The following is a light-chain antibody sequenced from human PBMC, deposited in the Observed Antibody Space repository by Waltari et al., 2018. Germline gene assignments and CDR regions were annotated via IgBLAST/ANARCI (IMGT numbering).Light chain of an antibody. CDR3: QQSYTTPYT. CDR2: AAS. V-gene: IGKV1-39*01. CDR1: QYIANY. Sequence: DIQMTQSPSSLSTSVGDRVTITCRASQYIANYLHWYQQNPGKAPKTLIYAASSLQSGAPSRFSGRGSGTDFTLTISSLQPEDFATYFCQQSYTTPYTFGQGTKLEIK. J-gene: IGKJ2*01.